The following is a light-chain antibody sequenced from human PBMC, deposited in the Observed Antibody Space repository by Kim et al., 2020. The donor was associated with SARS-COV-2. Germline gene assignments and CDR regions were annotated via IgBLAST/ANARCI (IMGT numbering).Light chain of an antibody. CDR1: STNIGSNT. V-gene: IGLV1-44*01. Sequence: GQRVTLFCSGSSTNIGSNTVNWYQQLPGTAPKLLIYSNNQRPSGVPDRFSGSKSGTSASLAISGLQSEDEADYYCAAWDDSLNGVVFGGGTQLTVL. CDR2: SNN. CDR3: AAWDDSLNGVV. J-gene: IGLJ2*01.